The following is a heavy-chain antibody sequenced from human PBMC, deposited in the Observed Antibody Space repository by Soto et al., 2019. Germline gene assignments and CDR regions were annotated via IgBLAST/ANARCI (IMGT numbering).Heavy chain of an antibody. J-gene: IGHJ6*02. V-gene: IGHV3-30*18. Sequence: LRLSCAASGFTFSSYGMHWVRQAPGKGLEWVAVISYDGSNKYYADSVKGRFTISRDNSKSTLYLQMNSLRAEDTAVYYCAKDYDFWSGFPPNDGMDVWGQGTTVTVSS. CDR1: GFTFSSYG. D-gene: IGHD3-3*01. CDR2: ISYDGSNK. CDR3: AKDYDFWSGFPPNDGMDV.